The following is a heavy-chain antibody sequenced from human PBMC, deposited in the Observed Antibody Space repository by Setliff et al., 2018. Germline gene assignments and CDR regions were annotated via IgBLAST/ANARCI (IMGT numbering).Heavy chain of an antibody. D-gene: IGHD2-15*01. V-gene: IGHV1-18*01. Sequence: ASVKVSCKAYGYSWVRQAPGQGLEWMGWISAYNGNTKFVQKFQGRVAMTTDTSTSTAFMELRSLRPDDTAFYYCGRVDAELILGNYIDYWGQGTLVTVSS. J-gene: IGHJ4*02. CDR1: GY. CDR2: ISAYNGNT. CDR3: GRVDAELILGNYIDY.